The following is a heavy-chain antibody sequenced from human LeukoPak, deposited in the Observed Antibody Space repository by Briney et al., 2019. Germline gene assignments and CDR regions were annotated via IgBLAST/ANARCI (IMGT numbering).Heavy chain of an antibody. V-gene: IGHV1-8*01. CDR3: ARGRGQWLARGTNWYFDL. J-gene: IGHJ2*01. CDR1: GYTFTSYD. CDR2: MNPNSGNT. D-gene: IGHD6-19*01. Sequence: GASVEVSCKASGYTFTSYDINWVRQATGQGLEWMGWMNPNSGNTGYAQKFQGRVTMTRNTSISTAYMELSSLRSEDTAVYYCARGRGQWLARGTNWYFDLWGRGTLVTVSS.